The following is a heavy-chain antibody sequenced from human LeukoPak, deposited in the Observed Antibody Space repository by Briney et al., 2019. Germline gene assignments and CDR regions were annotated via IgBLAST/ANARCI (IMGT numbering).Heavy chain of an antibody. CDR2: ISYDGSNK. J-gene: IGHJ4*02. V-gene: IGHV3-30*03. Sequence: GRSLRLSCAASGFTFSSYGMHWVRQAPGKGLEWVAVISYDGSNKYYADSVKGRFTISRDNAKNSLYLQIDSLRAEDTAVYYCARGGYTSSWFWVYWGQGSLVTVSS. D-gene: IGHD6-13*01. CDR3: ARGGYTSSWFWVY. CDR1: GFTFSSYG.